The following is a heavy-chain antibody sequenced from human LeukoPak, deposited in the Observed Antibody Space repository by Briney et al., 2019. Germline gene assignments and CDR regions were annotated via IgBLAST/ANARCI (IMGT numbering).Heavy chain of an antibody. D-gene: IGHD6-19*01. CDR2: IHTSGST. J-gene: IGHJ4*02. CDR1: GGSISNYH. V-gene: IGHV4-4*07. Sequence: SETLSLTCTVSGGSISNYHWSWIRQPAGKGREWIGQIHTSGSTNYNPPLKSRVSMSIDTTEDQVSLTIRSVTAADTAFYYCARRDISSGWSFDYWGQGTLATVSS. CDR3: ARRDISSGWSFDY.